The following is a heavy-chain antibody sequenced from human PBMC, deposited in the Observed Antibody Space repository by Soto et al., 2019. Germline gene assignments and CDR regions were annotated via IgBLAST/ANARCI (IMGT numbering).Heavy chain of an antibody. CDR1: GASISSGGFS. V-gene: IGHV4-30-2*01. CDR3: ASSRDYGDYARCGLDV. Sequence: QVQLQQSGSRLVKASQPLSLTCAVSGASISSGGFSWTWIRQPPGKGLEWIGYVYHTGSTFYNPSLKSRLTISVDRSKTQFSLELSSVTAADTAIYFCASSRDYGDYARCGLDVWGQGTTVTV. J-gene: IGHJ6*01. D-gene: IGHD4-17*01. CDR2: VYHTGST.